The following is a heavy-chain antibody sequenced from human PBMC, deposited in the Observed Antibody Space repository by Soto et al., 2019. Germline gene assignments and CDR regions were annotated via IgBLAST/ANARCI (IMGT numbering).Heavy chain of an antibody. J-gene: IGHJ4*02. V-gene: IGHV4-39*01. CDR3: VRHGHWAPFDD. D-gene: IGHD3-16*01. CDR1: GGSIDSSDFY. CDR2: SYYGRNT. Sequence: QLHLQESGPGLVKSSETLSLTCNVSGGSIDSSDFYWVGVRQAPGEGLEWIVSSYYGRNTYYNPFLRSRVSVSVDTSKNQFSLRLSSVTAADTAVYYCVRHGHWAPFDDWGQGTLVTVSS.